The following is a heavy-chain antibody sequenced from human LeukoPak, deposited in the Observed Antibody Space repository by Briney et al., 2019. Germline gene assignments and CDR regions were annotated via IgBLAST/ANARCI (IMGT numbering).Heavy chain of an antibody. CDR1: GGSISSYY. J-gene: IGHJ4*02. V-gene: IGHV4-59*08. CDR2: IYYSGST. CDR3: ARHISSGWTLDY. D-gene: IGHD6-19*01. Sequence: PSETLSLTCTVSGGSISSYYWSWTRQPPGKGLEWIGYIYYSGSTNYNPSLKSRVTISVDTSKNQFSLKLSSVTAADTAVYYCARHISSGWTLDYWGQGTLVTVSS.